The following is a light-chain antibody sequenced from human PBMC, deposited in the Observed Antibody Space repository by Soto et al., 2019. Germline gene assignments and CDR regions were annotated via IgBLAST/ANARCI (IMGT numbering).Light chain of an antibody. CDR1: NSNLGAGYD. J-gene: IGLJ3*02. CDR3: QAYDYSLTAFV. Sequence: QSVLTQPPSVSGAPGQRVTISCTGNNSNLGAGYDVHWYQQLPGAAPKLVVFGNRNRPPGVPERFSGSKSGTSASLAITGLQAEDEADYYCQAYDYSLTAFVFGGGTKLTVL. CDR2: GNR. V-gene: IGLV1-40*01.